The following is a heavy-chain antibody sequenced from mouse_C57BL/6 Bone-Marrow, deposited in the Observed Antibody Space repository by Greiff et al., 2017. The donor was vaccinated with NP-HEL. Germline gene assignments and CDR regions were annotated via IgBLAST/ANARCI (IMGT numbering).Heavy chain of an antibody. J-gene: IGHJ3*01. CDR3: TTDGNWFAY. CDR1: GYTFTSYW. Sequence: VQLVESGAELVRPGSSVKLSCKASGYTFTSYWMDWVKQRPGQGLEWIGNIYPSDSETHYNQKFKDKATLTADTSSNTAYLQLSSLTSEDTAVYYCTTDGNWFAYWGQGTLVTVSA. CDR2: IYPSDSET. V-gene: IGHV1-61*01. D-gene: IGHD2-1*01.